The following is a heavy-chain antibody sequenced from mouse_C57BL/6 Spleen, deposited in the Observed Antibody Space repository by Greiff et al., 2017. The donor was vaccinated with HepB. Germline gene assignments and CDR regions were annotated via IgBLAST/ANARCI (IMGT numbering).Heavy chain of an antibody. CDR2: INPSNGGT. Sequence: QVQLQQPGPELVKPGASVKLSCKASGYTFTSYWMHWVKQRPGQGLEWIGNINPSNGGTNYNEKFKSKATLTVDKSSSTAYMQLSSLTSEDSAVYYCAREGNYYSNYVGYWGQGTTLTVSS. V-gene: IGHV1-53*01. J-gene: IGHJ2*01. CDR1: GYTFTSYW. D-gene: IGHD2-5*01. CDR3: AREGNYYSNYVGY.